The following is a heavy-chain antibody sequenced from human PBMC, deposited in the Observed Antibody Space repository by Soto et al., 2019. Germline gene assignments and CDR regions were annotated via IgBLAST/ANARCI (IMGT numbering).Heavy chain of an antibody. Sequence: EVQLVESGGGLVQPGGSLSLSCAASGVSFSAFWMSCVRQIPGKGLEGVANINQDGSEKQYVESVKGRFTFSRDSAKNSRLLQINSLRAEDSAVYYCARDRGWNIVVIPASFDLWGRGALVSVSS. J-gene: IGHJ4*02. CDR1: GVSFSAFW. D-gene: IGHD2-15*01. CDR3: ARDRGWNIVVIPASFDL. V-gene: IGHV3-7*01. CDR2: INQDGSEK.